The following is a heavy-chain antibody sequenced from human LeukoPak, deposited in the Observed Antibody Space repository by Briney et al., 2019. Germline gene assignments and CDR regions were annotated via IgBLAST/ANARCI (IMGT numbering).Heavy chain of an antibody. Sequence: GASVKVSCKXSGYTFTCYYMHWVRQAPGQGLEWMGRINPNSGGTNYAQKFQGRVTMTRDTSISTAYMELSRLRSDDTAVYYCARADYGDNWFDPWGQGTLVTVSS. V-gene: IGHV1-2*06. CDR1: GYTFTCYY. J-gene: IGHJ5*02. CDR2: INPNSGGT. CDR3: ARADYGDNWFDP. D-gene: IGHD4-17*01.